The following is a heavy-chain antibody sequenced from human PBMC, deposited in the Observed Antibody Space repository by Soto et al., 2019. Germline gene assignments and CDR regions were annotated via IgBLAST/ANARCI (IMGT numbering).Heavy chain of an antibody. D-gene: IGHD2-15*01. CDR1: GFTFSSYA. CDR2: ISGSGGST. CDR3: AKALRPGYCSGGSCYSGFDY. J-gene: IGHJ4*02. Sequence: GGSLRLSCAASGFTFSSYAMSWVRQAPGKGLEWVSAISGSGGSTYYADSVKGRFTISRDNSKNTLYLQMNSLRAEDTAVYYCAKALRPGYCSGGSCYSGFDYWGQGTLVTVSS. V-gene: IGHV3-23*01.